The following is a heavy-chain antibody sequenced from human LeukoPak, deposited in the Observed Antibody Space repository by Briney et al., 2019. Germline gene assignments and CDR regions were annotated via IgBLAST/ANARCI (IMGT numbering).Heavy chain of an antibody. V-gene: IGHV3-23*01. Sequence: GGSLRLSCAVSGFSVGNSGMSWVRQAPAKGLEWISAISVDGETTYYADSVKGRFIISRDNSMNTLFLQLSSLRAEDTAVYYCAQGYSSGWYPNWGQGSLVSVSS. CDR1: GFSVGNSG. CDR3: AQGYSSGWYPN. J-gene: IGHJ4*02. D-gene: IGHD6-19*01. CDR2: ISVDGETT.